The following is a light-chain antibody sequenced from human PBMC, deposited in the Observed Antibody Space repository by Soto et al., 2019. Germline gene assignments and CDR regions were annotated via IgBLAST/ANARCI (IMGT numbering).Light chain of an antibody. V-gene: IGKV3-11*01. CDR2: DTS. CDR1: QDIGRY. CDR3: QQRGNWPLT. J-gene: IGKJ4*01. Sequence: ETVLTQSPATLSLSPGERANLSCRASQDIGRYLIWYQQKPGQAPRLLIHDTSSRATGIPSRFSGSGSGTDFTLTISSLEPEDFAVYYCQQRGNWPLTFGGGTKVEI.